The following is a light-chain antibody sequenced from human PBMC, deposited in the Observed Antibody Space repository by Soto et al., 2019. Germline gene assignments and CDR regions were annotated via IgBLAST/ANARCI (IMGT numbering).Light chain of an antibody. J-gene: IGLJ1*01. CDR2: SYD. V-gene: IGLV1-44*01. CDR3: AAWDASLNGYV. CDR1: SSNIGGNT. Sequence: QSVLTKPPSSYGTPGQRVTISCSTSSSNIGGNTVNWYQQVPGTAPKLLIYSYDQRPSGVPDRFSGSKSGTSASLAISGLQSEDEADYYCAAWDASLNGYVFGTGTKVTVL.